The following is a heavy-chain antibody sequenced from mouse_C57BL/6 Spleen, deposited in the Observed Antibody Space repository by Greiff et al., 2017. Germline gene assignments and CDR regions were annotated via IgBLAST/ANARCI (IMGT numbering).Heavy chain of an antibody. D-gene: IGHD3-3*01. J-gene: IGHJ4*01. V-gene: IGHV5-12*01. CDR3: ARHLGTGAMDY. Sequence: EVQLVESGGGLVQPGGSLKLSCAASGFTFSDYYMYWVRQTPEKRLEWVAYISNGGGSTYYPDTVKGRFTISRDNAKNTLYLQMSRLKSEDTAMYYCARHLGTGAMDYWGQGTSVTVSS. CDR1: GFTFSDYY. CDR2: ISNGGGST.